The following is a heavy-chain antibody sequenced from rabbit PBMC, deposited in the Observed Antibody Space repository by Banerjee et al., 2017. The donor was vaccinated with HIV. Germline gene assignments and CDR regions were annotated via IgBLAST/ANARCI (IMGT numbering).Heavy chain of an antibody. CDR1: GIDFSSYYY. V-gene: IGHV1S40*01. Sequence: QSLEESGGGLVKPGASLTLTCKASGIDFSSYYYMCWVRQAPGKGLEWIACIYTGSDNAGYASWAKGRFTISKTSSTTVTLQLNSLTAADTATYFCVRDRGYSSAWGGYYFNLWGQGTLVTVS. D-gene: IGHD4-1*01. J-gene: IGHJ4*01. CDR3: VRDRGYSSAWGGYYFNL. CDR2: IYTGSDNA.